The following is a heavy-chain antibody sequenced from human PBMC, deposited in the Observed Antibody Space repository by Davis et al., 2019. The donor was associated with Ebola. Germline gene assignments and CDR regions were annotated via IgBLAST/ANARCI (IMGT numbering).Heavy chain of an antibody. CDR3: AKDPGGHTGESDY. CDR1: GFIFSNFA. V-gene: IGHV3-30*04. J-gene: IGHJ4*02. CDR2: ISHDGSNK. D-gene: IGHD2-8*02. Sequence: GGSLRLSCAASGFIFSNFAVHWVRQAPGKGLEWVALISHDGSNKFYADSVKGRFTISRDNSKNTLYLQMNSLRPEDTAMYYCAKDPGGHTGESDYWGQGTLVIVSS.